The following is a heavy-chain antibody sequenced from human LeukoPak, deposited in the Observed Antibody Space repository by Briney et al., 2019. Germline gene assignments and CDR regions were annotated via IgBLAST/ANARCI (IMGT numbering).Heavy chain of an antibody. D-gene: IGHD1-26*01. Sequence: ASVKVSCKASGYTLIDFFIHWVRQAPGQGLEWMGRINPNSGGTEYPPNFQGRVTMTRDTSISATYMELNRLTSDDTAVYYCARDLSSTSYWEFDYWGQGTLVTVSS. CDR2: INPNSGGT. J-gene: IGHJ4*02. V-gene: IGHV1-2*06. CDR1: GYTLIDFF. CDR3: ARDLSSTSYWEFDY.